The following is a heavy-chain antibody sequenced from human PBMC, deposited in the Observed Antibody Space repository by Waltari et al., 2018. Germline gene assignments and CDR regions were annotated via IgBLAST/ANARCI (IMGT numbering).Heavy chain of an antibody. D-gene: IGHD6-6*01. Sequence: EVQLVESGGGLVKPGGSLRLSCAASGFTFSSYSMNWVRQAPGKGLEWVSSISSSSSYIYYADSVKGRFTISRDNAKNSLYLQMNSLRAEDTAVYYCARGGSSSGAFDIWGQGTMVTVSS. V-gene: IGHV3-21*01. J-gene: IGHJ3*02. CDR3: ARGGSSSGAFDI. CDR2: ISSSSSYI. CDR1: GFTFSSYS.